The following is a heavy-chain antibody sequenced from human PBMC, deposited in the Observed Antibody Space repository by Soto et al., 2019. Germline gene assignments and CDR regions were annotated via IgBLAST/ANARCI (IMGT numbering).Heavy chain of an antibody. Sequence: GDSLKISCEGSGYIVTSYWISWVRQMPGKGLEWLGRIDPGDSYTNYSPSLQGHVTISADKSITTAYLQWSSLEASDTAIYYCARQMGNYYYYGLDVWGQGTTVTVSS. CDR3: ARQMGNYYYYGLDV. D-gene: IGHD7-27*01. J-gene: IGHJ6*02. CDR2: IDPGDSYT. V-gene: IGHV5-10-1*01. CDR1: GYIVTSYW.